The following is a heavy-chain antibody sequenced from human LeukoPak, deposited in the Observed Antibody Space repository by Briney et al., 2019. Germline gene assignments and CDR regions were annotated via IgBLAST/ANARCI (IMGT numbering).Heavy chain of an antibody. CDR1: GFTFADYA. CDR3: AKGVAGYYFDY. D-gene: IGHD2-15*01. J-gene: IGHJ4*02. V-gene: IGHV3-9*03. CDR2: ISWNSGSI. Sequence: GGSLRLSCAASGFTFADYAMHWVRQAPGQGLEWVGGISWNSGSIGYAHSVKGRFTISRDNAKNSLYLQMNSLRAEDIAFYYCAKGVAGYYFDYWGQGTLDTVSS.